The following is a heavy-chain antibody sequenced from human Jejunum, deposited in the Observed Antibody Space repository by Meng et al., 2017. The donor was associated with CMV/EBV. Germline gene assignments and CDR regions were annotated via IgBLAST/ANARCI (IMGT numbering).Heavy chain of an antibody. D-gene: IGHD3-10*01. CDR1: GYSFTSCW. CDR2: IYPYNSET. Sequence: GYSFTSCWIGWVRQMPGKGLEWMWIIYPYNSETRYSPSFQGQVTISADETTNTAHLQWTSLKASDTAMYYCATRFGDVFGAFDTWGQGTMVTVSS. V-gene: IGHV5-51*01. CDR3: ATRFGDVFGAFDT. J-gene: IGHJ3*02.